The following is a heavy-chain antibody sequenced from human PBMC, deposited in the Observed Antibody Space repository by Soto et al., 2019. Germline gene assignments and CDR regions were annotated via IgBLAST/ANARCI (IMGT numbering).Heavy chain of an antibody. CDR2: IGVGCDT. Sequence: EVQLVESGGGLVQPGGSLRLSCAASGFIFSNYDMHWVRQATGKGLEWVSSIGVGCDTYYAGSVKVRFTISRKNAKNSSKLQMNSLRAEDTAVYYCARYFGDYSGNGFAPWGQGTLVTVSS. D-gene: IGHD4-17*01. CDR1: GFIFSNYD. J-gene: IGHJ5*02. V-gene: IGHV3-13*01. CDR3: ARYFGDYSGNGFAP.